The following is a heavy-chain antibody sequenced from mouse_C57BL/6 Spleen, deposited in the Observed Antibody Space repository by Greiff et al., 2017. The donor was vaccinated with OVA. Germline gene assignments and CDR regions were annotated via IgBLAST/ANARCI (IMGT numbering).Heavy chain of an antibody. V-gene: IGHV1-55*01. Sequence: VQLQQPGAELVKPGASVKMSCKASGYTFTSYWITWVKQRPGQGLEWIGDIYPGSGSTNYNEKFKSKATLTVDNSSSTSYMLLSSLTSEDSAVYYCASSIYYPNYFDYWGQGTTLTVSS. CDR2: IYPGSGST. CDR3: ASSIYYPNYFDY. J-gene: IGHJ2*01. D-gene: IGHD2-1*01. CDR1: GYTFTSYW.